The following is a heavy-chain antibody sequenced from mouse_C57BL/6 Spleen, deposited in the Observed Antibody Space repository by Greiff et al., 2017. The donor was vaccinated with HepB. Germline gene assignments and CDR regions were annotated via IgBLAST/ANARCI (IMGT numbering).Heavy chain of an antibody. J-gene: IGHJ1*03. Sequence: DVHLVESGGGLVKPGGSLKLSCAASGFTFSSYTMSWVRQTPEKRLEWVATISGGGGNTYYPDSVKGRFTISRDNAKNTLYLQMSSLRSEDTALYYCARGITSLEYFDVWGTGTTVTVSS. CDR2: ISGGGGNT. CDR1: GFTFSSYT. D-gene: IGHD1-1*01. CDR3: ARGITSLEYFDV. V-gene: IGHV5-9*01.